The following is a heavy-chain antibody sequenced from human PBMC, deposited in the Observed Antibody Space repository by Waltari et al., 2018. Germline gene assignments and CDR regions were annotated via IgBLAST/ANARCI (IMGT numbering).Heavy chain of an antibody. CDR2: INPNSGGT. CDR3: ARGSVLRFLEWFDAFDI. V-gene: IGHV1-2*06. J-gene: IGHJ3*02. D-gene: IGHD3-3*01. CDR1: GYTFTGYY. Sequence: QVQLVQSGAEVKKPGASVKVSCKASGYTFTGYYMHWVRQAPGQGLEWMGRINPNSGGTNYAQKFQGRVTMTRDTSISTAYMELSRLRSDDTAVYYCARGSVLRFLEWFDAFDIWGQGTMVTVSS.